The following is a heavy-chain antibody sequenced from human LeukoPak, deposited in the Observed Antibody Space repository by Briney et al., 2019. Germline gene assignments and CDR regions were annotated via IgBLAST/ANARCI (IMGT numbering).Heavy chain of an antibody. CDR1: EYTFTSYD. CDR2: MYPNSGST. CDR3: ARGRSTGYPYYFEY. J-gene: IGHJ4*02. D-gene: IGHD5-12*01. V-gene: IGHV1-8*03. Sequence: ASVKVFCKASEYTFTSYDINWVRQATGQGLEWMGWMYPNSGSTGYAQKFQGRVTITRNTSISTAYMELSGLRSEDTAVYYCARGRSTGYPYYFEYWGQGTLVTVSS.